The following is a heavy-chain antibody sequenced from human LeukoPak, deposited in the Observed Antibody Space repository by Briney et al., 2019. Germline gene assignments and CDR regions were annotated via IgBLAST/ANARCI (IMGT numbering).Heavy chain of an antibody. CDR2: IYNGGST. CDR3: ARNLDSSVWYSVDY. CDR1: GFTVSSNY. J-gene: IGHJ4*02. D-gene: IGHD6-19*01. Sequence: GGSLRLSCAASGFTVSSNYMSWVRQAPGKGLEWVSVIYNGGSTYYADSVKGRFAISRDNSKNTLYLQMNSLRAEDTAVYYCARNLDSSVWYSVDYWGEGTLVTVSS. V-gene: IGHV3-53*01.